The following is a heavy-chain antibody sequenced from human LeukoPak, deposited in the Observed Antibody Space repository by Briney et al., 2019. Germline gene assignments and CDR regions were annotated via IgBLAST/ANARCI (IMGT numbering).Heavy chain of an antibody. CDR2: ISAYNGNT. Sequence: ASVKVSCKASGYTFTSYGISWVRQAPGQGLEWMGWISAYNGNTNYAQKLQGRVTMTTDTSTSTAYMELRSLRSDDTAVYYCARVPKRIPGGSAFDIWGQGTMVTVSS. J-gene: IGHJ3*02. V-gene: IGHV1-18*01. CDR1: GYTFTSYG. CDR3: ARVPKRIPGGSAFDI. D-gene: IGHD2-15*01.